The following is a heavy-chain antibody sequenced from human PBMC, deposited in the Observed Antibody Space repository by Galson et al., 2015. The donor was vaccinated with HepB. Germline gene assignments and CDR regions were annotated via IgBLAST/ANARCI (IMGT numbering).Heavy chain of an antibody. V-gene: IGHV3-30-3*01. Sequence: SLRLSCAASGFTFRTHVMHWIRQAPGKGLEWVAVISYDGSNKYYADSVKGRFTIPRDNSNNTLYLQMSSLRAEDTAVYYCARVLATVTHDYYYCGMDVWGQGTTVTVSS. CDR2: ISYDGSNK. J-gene: IGHJ6*02. CDR1: GFTFRTHV. D-gene: IGHD5-24*01. CDR3: ARVLATVTHDYYYCGMDV.